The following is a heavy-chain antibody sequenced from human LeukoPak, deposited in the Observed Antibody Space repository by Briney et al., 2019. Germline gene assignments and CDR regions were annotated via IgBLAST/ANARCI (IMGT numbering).Heavy chain of an antibody. D-gene: IGHD5/OR15-5a*01. CDR1: GFTFSSYG. Sequence: GGSLRLSCAASGFTFSSYGMSWVRQAPGKGLEWVSIISSGSSYIHYADSVKGRFTISRDNAKNSLYLQMNSLRAEDTAVYYCARQKYLQGPDVEYFDYWGQGTLVTVSS. CDR2: ISSGSSYI. V-gene: IGHV3-21*01. J-gene: IGHJ4*02. CDR3: ARQKYLQGPDVEYFDY.